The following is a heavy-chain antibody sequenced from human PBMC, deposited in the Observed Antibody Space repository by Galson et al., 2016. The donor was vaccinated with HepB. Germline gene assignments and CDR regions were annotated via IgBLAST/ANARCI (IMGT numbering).Heavy chain of an antibody. D-gene: IGHD5-12*01. V-gene: IGHV3-11*01. CDR1: GFNLRDHY. CDR2: ISGSGDII. CDR3: ARDDFYDDDDYIHPLAGD. J-gene: IGHJ4*02. Sequence: SLRLSCAASGFNLRDHYMSWTRQAPGKGLEWIAHISGSGDIIYYADSVKGRFTVSRDNARDCLCLQMDSLRAEDTAVYYCARDDFYDDDDYIHPLAGDWGQGTLVTVSS.